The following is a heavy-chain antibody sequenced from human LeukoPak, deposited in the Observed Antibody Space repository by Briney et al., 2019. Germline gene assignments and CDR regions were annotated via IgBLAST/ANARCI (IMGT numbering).Heavy chain of an antibody. J-gene: IGHJ3*01. Sequence: GGSLRLSCAASGFTFSSYAMTWVRQAPGKGLEWVSSIRGSGGGTYYADSVRGRFTMSRDNSKNTLYLQMNNLRADDTAVYYCGRDPNGDYIGAFEFWGQGALVTVSS. V-gene: IGHV3-23*01. CDR1: GFTFSSYA. CDR2: IRGSGGGT. CDR3: GRDPNGDYIGAFEF. D-gene: IGHD4-17*01.